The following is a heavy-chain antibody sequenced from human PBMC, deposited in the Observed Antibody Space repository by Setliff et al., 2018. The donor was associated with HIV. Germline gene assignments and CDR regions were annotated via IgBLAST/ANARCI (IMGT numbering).Heavy chain of an antibody. CDR2: ILSGGKI. V-gene: IGHV4-39*01. CDR1: GDSINSRSYY. Sequence: PSETLSLTCTVSGDSINSRSYYWGWVRQPPGKGLEWIGNILSGGKIYYNPSLRSRLTMSVDTSKNQFSLKLTSLTAADTAVYYCARPTRGWSGGSRFDPWGQGTLVTVSS. CDR3: ARPTRGWSGGSRFDP. J-gene: IGHJ5*02. D-gene: IGHD6-19*01.